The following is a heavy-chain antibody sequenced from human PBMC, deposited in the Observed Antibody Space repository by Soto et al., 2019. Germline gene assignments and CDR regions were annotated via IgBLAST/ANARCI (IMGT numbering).Heavy chain of an antibody. D-gene: IGHD6-13*01. Sequence: GGSLRLSCAASGFTFSSYNMNWVRQAPGKGLEWVSSISSSSSYIYYADSVKGRFTISRDNAKNSLYLQMNSLRAEDTAVYYCAIDGISGIAAAGTVPDYWGQGTLVTVSS. CDR1: GFTFSSYN. V-gene: IGHV3-21*01. CDR3: AIDGISGIAAAGTVPDY. J-gene: IGHJ4*02. CDR2: ISSSSSYI.